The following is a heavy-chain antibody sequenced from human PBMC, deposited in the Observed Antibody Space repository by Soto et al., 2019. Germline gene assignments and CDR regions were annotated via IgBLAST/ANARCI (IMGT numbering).Heavy chain of an antibody. D-gene: IGHD3-9*01. CDR3: ARGDALTDDAFDI. Sequence: QVQLVESGGGVVQPGESLRLSCAASGFGVSNYGMHWVRQAPGKGLEWVAVIWKDENNKYYRDSVKGRFTISRDNSKNTVELQMSRMRGEDTAVYYGARGDALTDDAFDIWGQGTMVTVSS. V-gene: IGHV3-33*01. CDR1: GFGVSNYG. J-gene: IGHJ3*02. CDR2: IWKDENNK.